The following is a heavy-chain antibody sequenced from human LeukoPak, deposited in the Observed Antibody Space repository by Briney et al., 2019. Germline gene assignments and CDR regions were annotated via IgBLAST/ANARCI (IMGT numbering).Heavy chain of an antibody. CDR3: ARGLLVGDYYYYGLDV. V-gene: IGHV3-30*02. Sequence: GGSLRLSCAASGFTFSSYGMHWVRQAPGKGLEWVAFIRYDGSNKYYADSVKGRFTISRDDSKNTLYLQMNSLRAEDTAVYYCARGLLVGDYYYYGLDVWGQGTTVTVSS. J-gene: IGHJ6*02. D-gene: IGHD3-10*01. CDR2: IRYDGSNK. CDR1: GFTFSSYG.